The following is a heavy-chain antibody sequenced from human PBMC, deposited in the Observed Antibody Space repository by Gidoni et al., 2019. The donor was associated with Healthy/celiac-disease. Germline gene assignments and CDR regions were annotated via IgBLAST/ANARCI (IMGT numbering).Heavy chain of an antibody. Sequence: QVQQVESGGGGGKRGRTQRLTCAAAGVNFSSYGQQWVRQAPGKGREWLAVMSFEGRKSSSSASVKGRFTISRDNSMNPLYLQLNSLGAEDTAVYSCAKGGGKRYFDWFYYYYGLDVWGQGTTVTVSS. CDR1: GVNFSSYG. J-gene: IGHJ6*02. V-gene: IGHV3-30*18. CDR2: MSFEGRKS. CDR3: AKGGGKRYFDWFYYYYGLDV. D-gene: IGHD3-9*01.